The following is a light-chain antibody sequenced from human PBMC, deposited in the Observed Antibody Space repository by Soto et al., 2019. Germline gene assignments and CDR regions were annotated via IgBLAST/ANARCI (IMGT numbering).Light chain of an antibody. V-gene: IGKV3-20*01. CDR3: QHYAGSPWT. CDR2: AAS. CDR1: QSVGSY. J-gene: IGKJ1*01. Sequence: ETVLTQSPGTLSLSPGERATLSCRASQSVGSYLGWYQQKPGHAPRLLIYAASSRATGIPDRFSGSGSGTDFTLTISRLEPEDFAVYYCQHYAGSPWTFGQGTKVDIK.